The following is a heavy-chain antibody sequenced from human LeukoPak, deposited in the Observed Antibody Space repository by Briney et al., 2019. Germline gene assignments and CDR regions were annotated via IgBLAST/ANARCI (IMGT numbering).Heavy chain of an antibody. CDR1: GFTLSSYG. V-gene: IGHV3-30*18. CDR2: ISYDGSNK. CDR3: AKESWQQLFDFDY. D-gene: IGHD6-13*01. J-gene: IGHJ4*02. Sequence: ERSLRLSCAASGFTLSSYGMHWVRQAPGKGLEWVAVISYDGSNKYYADSVKGRFTISRDNSKNTLYLQMNSLRAEDTAVYYCAKESWQQLFDFDYWGQGTLVTVSS.